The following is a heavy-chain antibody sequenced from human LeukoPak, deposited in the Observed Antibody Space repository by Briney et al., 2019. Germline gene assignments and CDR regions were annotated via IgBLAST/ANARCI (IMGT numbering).Heavy chain of an antibody. CDR3: ARARGRWHLLPLEF. D-gene: IGHD1-26*01. J-gene: IGHJ4*02. CDR1: GFSFSDFA. Sequence: GGSLRPSRAASGFSFSDFAIHWVRQAPGKGLEWLAVISHDGGTKHDADSVKARFTISRDNSNNSLSLQMNSRSAEDTAVYYCARARGRWHLLPLEFWGPGKLDTVSS. V-gene: IGHV3-30*04. CDR2: ISHDGGTK.